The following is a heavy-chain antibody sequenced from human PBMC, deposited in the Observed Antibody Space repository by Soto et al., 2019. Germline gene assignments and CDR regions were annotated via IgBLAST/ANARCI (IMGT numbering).Heavy chain of an antibody. CDR1: GGSISSYY. Sequence: PSETLSLTCTVSGGSISSYYWSWIRQPPGKGLEWIGYIYYSGSTNYNPSLKSRVTISVDTSKNQFSLKLSSVTAADTAVYYCARQYYGSGATVYYMDVWGKGTTVTVSS. CDR2: IYYSGST. CDR3: ARQYYGSGATVYYMDV. V-gene: IGHV4-59*08. D-gene: IGHD3-10*01. J-gene: IGHJ6*03.